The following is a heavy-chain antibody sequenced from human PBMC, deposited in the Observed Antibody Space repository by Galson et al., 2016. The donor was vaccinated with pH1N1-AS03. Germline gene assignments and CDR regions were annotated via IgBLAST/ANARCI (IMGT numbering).Heavy chain of an antibody. CDR1: GFIFSSDW. D-gene: IGHD6-19*01. CDR2: ITSDGSSI. J-gene: IGHJ6*02. V-gene: IGHV3-74*01. Sequence: SLRLSCAASGFIFSSDWMHWVRQVPGKGLVWVSRITSDGSSISYADAVTGRFTTPRDNAKNTLYLQMNSLRAEDTAVYHRARAIYTSGWYGMDVWGQGTTVTVSS. CDR3: ARAIYTSGWYGMDV.